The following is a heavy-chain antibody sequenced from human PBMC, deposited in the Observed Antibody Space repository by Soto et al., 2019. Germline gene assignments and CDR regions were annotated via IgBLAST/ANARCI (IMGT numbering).Heavy chain of an antibody. Sequence: SETLSLTCTVSGGSISSGGYYWSWIRQHPGKGLEWIGYIYYSGSTYYNPSLKSRVTISVDTSKNQFSLKLSSVTAADTAVYYCARALGCSGGSCYSLGWFDPWGQGTLVTVSS. D-gene: IGHD2-15*01. CDR3: ARALGCSGGSCYSLGWFDP. J-gene: IGHJ5*02. CDR2: IYYSGST. CDR1: GGSISSGGYY. V-gene: IGHV4-31*03.